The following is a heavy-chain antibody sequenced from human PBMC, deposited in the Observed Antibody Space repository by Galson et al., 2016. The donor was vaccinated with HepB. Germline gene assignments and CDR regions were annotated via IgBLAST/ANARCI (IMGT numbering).Heavy chain of an antibody. D-gene: IGHD3-3*01. CDR2: ISAYNGNT. CDR3: AREMTIFGVLDY. J-gene: IGHJ4*02. V-gene: IGHV1-18*01. CDR1: DYTFPSYG. Sequence: SCKAFDYTFPSYGISWMRQAPGQGLEWMGWISAYNGNTNYAQKVQGRVTMTTDTSTSTAYMELRSLRSDDTAVYYCAREMTIFGVLDYWGQGTLVTVSS.